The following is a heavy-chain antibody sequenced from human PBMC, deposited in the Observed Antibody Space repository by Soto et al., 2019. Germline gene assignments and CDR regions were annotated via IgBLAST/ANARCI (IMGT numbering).Heavy chain of an antibody. CDR3: ASGAYYGDIRGY. J-gene: IGHJ4*02. D-gene: IGHD4-17*01. V-gene: IGHV3-74*01. CDR2: INKDGSGT. CDR1: GFIFNNYW. Sequence: PGGSLRLSCAASGFIFNNYWMHWVRQAPGKGLVWVTRINKDGSGTNYADSVRGLFTISRDNAENTLFLQMNSLRFEDTAVYYCASGAYYGDIRGYWGPGTLVTVSS.